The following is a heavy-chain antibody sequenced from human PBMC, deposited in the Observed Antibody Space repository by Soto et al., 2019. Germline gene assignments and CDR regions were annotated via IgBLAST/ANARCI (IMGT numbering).Heavy chain of an antibody. CDR2: IWYDGRNK. D-gene: IGHD6-19*01. CDR3: ARDDRGSGWYVAMDV. Sequence: QVQLVESGGGVVQPGRSLRLSCAASGFTFNNYGMHWVRQAPGKGLEWVAVIWYDGRNKYYADSVKGRFTISRDTSTNTLYLQMNSLGAEDTAVYYCARDDRGSGWYVAMDVWGQGTTVTVFS. CDR1: GFTFNNYG. J-gene: IGHJ6*02. V-gene: IGHV3-33*01.